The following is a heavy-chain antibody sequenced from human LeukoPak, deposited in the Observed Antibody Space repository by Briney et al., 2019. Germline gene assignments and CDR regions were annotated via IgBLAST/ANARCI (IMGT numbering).Heavy chain of an antibody. D-gene: IGHD3-22*01. CDR2: IYSGGTT. Sequence: PGGSLRLSCAASGFTVSSYYMSWVRQAPGKGLEWVSVIYSGGTTHYADSVKGRFTISRDNSKNTLYLQMNSLRAEDTAMYYCARAPRSYYYDSSSPWYYFDYWGQGTLVTVSS. CDR1: GFTVSSYY. V-gene: IGHV3-53*01. CDR3: ARAPRSYYYDSSSPWYYFDY. J-gene: IGHJ4*02.